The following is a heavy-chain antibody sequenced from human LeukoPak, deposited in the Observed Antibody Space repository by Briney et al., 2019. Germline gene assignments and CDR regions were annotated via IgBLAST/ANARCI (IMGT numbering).Heavy chain of an antibody. CDR3: ARGRRSGWYLDY. CDR2: INSDGSST. V-gene: IGHV3-74*01. J-gene: IGHJ4*02. CDR1: GFTFSSYW. Sequence: GGPLRLSCAASGFTFSSYWMHWVRQAPGKGLVWVSRINSDGSSTSYADFVKGRFTISRDNAKNTLYLQMNSLRAEDTAVYYCARGRRSGWYLDYWGQGTLVTVSS. D-gene: IGHD6-19*01.